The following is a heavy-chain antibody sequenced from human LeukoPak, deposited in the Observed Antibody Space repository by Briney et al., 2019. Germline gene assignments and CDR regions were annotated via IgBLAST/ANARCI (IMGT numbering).Heavy chain of an antibody. J-gene: IGHJ6*02. Sequence: PGGSLRLSCAASGFTFSSYWMHWVRQAPGKGLVWVSRINSDGSSTSYADSVKGRFTISRDNAKNSLYLQMNSLRAEDTAVYYCARVAYYDFWSGYYPPSRGMDVWGQGTTVTVSS. D-gene: IGHD3-3*01. V-gene: IGHV3-74*01. CDR2: INSDGSST. CDR1: GFTFSSYW. CDR3: ARVAYYDFWSGYYPPSRGMDV.